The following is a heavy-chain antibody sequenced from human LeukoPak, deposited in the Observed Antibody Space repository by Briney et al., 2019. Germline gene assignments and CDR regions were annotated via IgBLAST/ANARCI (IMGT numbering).Heavy chain of an antibody. CDR2: INKSGST. Sequence: SETLSLTCAVYGGSFSGYYWSWIRQTPGKGREWVGEINKSGSTTYNPSLESRVTVSVDTSEYQFSLRLSSVTAADTAVYYCARVGRRGGPAYSNDGHYYGMDVWGQGTTVTVSS. V-gene: IGHV4-34*01. D-gene: IGHD3-9*01. CDR3: ARVGRRGGPAYSNDGHYYGMDV. J-gene: IGHJ6*02. CDR1: GGSFSGYY.